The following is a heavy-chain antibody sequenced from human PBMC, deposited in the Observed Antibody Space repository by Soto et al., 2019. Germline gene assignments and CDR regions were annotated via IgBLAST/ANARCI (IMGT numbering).Heavy chain of an antibody. J-gene: IGHJ4*02. CDR3: AMFSSSSGFDF. V-gene: IGHV1-2*04. CDR2: INGNTGDT. D-gene: IGHD2-2*01. Sequence: QVQLVQSGAEVRKPGASVKVSCKASGYKFTAYYLHWVRQATGQGLEWIGWINGNTGDTSFARKLQGWVTLTMNASITTAYLDLSRLKSDDTALFYCAMFSSSSGFDFWGPGSLVTVSS. CDR1: GYKFTAYY.